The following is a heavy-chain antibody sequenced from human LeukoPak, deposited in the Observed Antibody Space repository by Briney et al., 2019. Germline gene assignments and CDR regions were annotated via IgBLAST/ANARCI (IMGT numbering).Heavy chain of an antibody. CDR3: ARGRKVRGVSGWFDP. D-gene: IGHD3-10*01. V-gene: IGHV1-8*03. CDR1: GYTFTSYD. CDR2: MNPNSGNT. J-gene: IGHJ5*02. Sequence: ASVKVSCKASGYTFTSYDINWVRQATGQGLEWMGWMNPNSGNTGYAQKFQGRVPITRNPSISTAYMELSSLRSEDTAVYYCARGRKVRGVSGWFDPWGQGTLVTVSS.